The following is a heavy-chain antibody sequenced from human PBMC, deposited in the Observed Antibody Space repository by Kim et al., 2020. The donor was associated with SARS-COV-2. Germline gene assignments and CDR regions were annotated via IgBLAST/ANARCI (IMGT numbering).Heavy chain of an antibody. D-gene: IGHD4-17*01. V-gene: IGHV3-23*05. J-gene: IGHJ4*02. Sequence: YANAVKGRFNITRDNSKDPLYLQMNSLRAEDTAVYYCAKNLDTRTTRFDYWGQGILVSVSS. CDR3: AKNLDTRTTRFDY.